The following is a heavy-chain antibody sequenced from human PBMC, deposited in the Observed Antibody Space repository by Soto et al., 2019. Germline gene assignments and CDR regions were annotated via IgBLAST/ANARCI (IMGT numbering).Heavy chain of an antibody. J-gene: IGHJ5*02. CDR2: IYYSGST. D-gene: IGHD5-18*01. CDR3: ARHEARRYSYGYWFDP. CDR1: GGSISSSSYY. V-gene: IGHV4-39*01. Sequence: SEALSLTCTVSGGSISSSSYYWGWIRQPPGKGLEWIGSIYYSGSTYYNPSLKSRVTISVDTSKNQFSLKLSSVTAADTAVYYCARHEARRYSYGYWFDPWGQGTMVTVYS.